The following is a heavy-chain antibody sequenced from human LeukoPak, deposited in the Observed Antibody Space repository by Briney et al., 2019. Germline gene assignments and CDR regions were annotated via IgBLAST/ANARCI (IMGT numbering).Heavy chain of an antibody. CDR3: ARDKETYYYDSSGYYSFDY. Sequence: SVKVSCKASGGTFSSYAISWVRQAPGQGLEWMGGIIPIFGTANYAQKFQGRVTITADESTSTAYMELSNLRSEDTAVYYCARDKETYYYDSSGYYSFDYWGQGTLVTVSS. CDR1: GGTFSSYA. V-gene: IGHV1-69*13. J-gene: IGHJ4*02. D-gene: IGHD3-22*01. CDR2: IIPIFGTA.